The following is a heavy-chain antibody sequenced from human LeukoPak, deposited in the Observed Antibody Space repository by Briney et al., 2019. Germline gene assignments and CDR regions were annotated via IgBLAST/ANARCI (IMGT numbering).Heavy chain of an antibody. CDR3: AKDGVFLEWLPYNWFDP. CDR1: GFTFSSYA. Sequence: GGSLRLSCPASGFTFSSYAMSWVRQAPGKGLEWVSGISGSGGNTYYADSVKGRFTISRDNSKNTLYLQMNSLRAEDTAVYYCAKDGVFLEWLPYNWFDPWGQGTLVTVSS. CDR2: ISGSGGNT. D-gene: IGHD3-3*01. V-gene: IGHV3-23*01. J-gene: IGHJ5*02.